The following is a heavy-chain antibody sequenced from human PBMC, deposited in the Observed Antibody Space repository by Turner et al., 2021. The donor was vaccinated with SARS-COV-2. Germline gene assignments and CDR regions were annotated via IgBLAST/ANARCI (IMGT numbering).Heavy chain of an antibody. V-gene: IGHV4-59*01. D-gene: IGHD6-19*01. CDR1: GGSIRSYY. Sequence: ETLSLTCTVAGGSIRSYYGSWIRQAPGKGLGWIGSISYSGNTNYNPSLRSRVTMSLDTSKNQFSLRLTSVTASDAAGYYCARGSLVACTPAQIDYWGQGILVTVSS. CDR3: ARGSLVACTPAQIDY. CDR2: ISYSGNT. J-gene: IGHJ4*02.